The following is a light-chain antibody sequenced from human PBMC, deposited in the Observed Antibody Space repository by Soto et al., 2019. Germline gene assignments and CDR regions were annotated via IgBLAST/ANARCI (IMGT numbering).Light chain of an antibody. Sequence: DIPMTQSPSSVSAAVADRVTITCRASQGINKWLAWYQQKPGKAPQVLISAASTLRSGVPSKFSGSGSGTDFILTISNLQPEDLATYFCQQANSFPLTFGGGTRVEI. CDR3: QQANSFPLT. J-gene: IGKJ4*01. CDR2: AAS. V-gene: IGKV1-12*01. CDR1: QGINKW.